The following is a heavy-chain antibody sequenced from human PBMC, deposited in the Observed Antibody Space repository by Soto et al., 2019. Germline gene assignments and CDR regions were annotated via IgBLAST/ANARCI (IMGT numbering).Heavy chain of an antibody. D-gene: IGHD6-13*01. Sequence: QVQLQESGPGLVKPSGTLSLTCAVSGVSISSHDWWTWVRQPPGKGLEWIGESHQSGNTNYNSSLETRVTISVDKSKNQFSLKLTSVNVADTAVYYCATRDSSRFYWGQGTQVPVSS. CDR1: GVSISSHDW. CDR2: SHQSGNT. CDR3: ATRDSSRFY. J-gene: IGHJ4*02. V-gene: IGHV4-4*02.